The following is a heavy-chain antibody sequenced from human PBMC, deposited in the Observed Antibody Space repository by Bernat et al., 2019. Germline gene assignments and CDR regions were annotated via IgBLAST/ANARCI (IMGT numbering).Heavy chain of an antibody. J-gene: IGHJ4*02. CDR3: ARDRYSPDSSGWPYFDY. CDR2: IKQDGSEK. D-gene: IGHD6-19*01. Sequence: EVQLVESGGGLVQPVGSLRLSCASSGFPFSNYWMSWVRQAPGKGLEWVGNIKQDGSEKYYVDSGKGRFTSSRDNAKNALYLQMNSLRAEDTAVYYCARDRYSPDSSGWPYFDYWGQGTLVTVSS. CDR1: GFPFSNYW. V-gene: IGHV3-7*03.